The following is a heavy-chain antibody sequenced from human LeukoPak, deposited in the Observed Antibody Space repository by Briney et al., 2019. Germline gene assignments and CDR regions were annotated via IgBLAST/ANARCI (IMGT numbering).Heavy chain of an antibody. V-gene: IGHV4-39*01. CDR2: IYYSGRT. CDR1: GGSISGSNYY. CDR3: ARRSRGYSYGTYYYYMDV. J-gene: IGHJ6*03. D-gene: IGHD5-18*01. Sequence: KPSETLSLTCTVSGGSISGSNYYWGWIRQSPEMGLEWIGSIYYSGRTYYNPSLKSRVTVSVDTSNNHFSLRLSSVTAADTAVYYCARRSRGYSYGTYYYYMDVWGKGTTVTVSS.